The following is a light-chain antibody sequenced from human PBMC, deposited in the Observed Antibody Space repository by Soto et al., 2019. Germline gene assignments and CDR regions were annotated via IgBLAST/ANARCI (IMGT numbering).Light chain of an antibody. CDR1: QSISIW. CDR3: QQYNNSPWT. J-gene: IGKJ1*01. CDR2: KAS. Sequence: DIQMTQSPSTLSASVGDRVTITCRASQSISIWLAWYQQKPGKAPNLLISKASSLESGVPSRFIGSGSGTEFTLTISSLQPDDFATYYCQQYNNSPWTFGQGTKV. V-gene: IGKV1-5*03.